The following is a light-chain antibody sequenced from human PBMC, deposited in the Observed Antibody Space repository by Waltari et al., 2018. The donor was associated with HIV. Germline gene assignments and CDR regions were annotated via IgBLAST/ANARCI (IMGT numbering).Light chain of an antibody. Sequence: QSALTQPASVSGSPGQSITISCTGTSSDVGGYNYVSWYQQHPGKAPKLMSYEVSNRPSGVSNRFSGSKSGNTASLTISGLQPEYEADYYCSSYTSSSTGVFGTGTKVTVL. CDR3: SSYTSSSTGV. CDR1: SSDVGGYNY. J-gene: IGLJ1*01. CDR2: EVS. V-gene: IGLV2-14*01.